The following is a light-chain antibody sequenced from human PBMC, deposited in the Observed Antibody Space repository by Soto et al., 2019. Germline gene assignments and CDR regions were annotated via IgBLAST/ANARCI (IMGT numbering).Light chain of an antibody. Sequence: EVVLTQSPATLSLSPGERATLSCRASQSIRTSLAWYQQKPGQAPRLVIFDASNRANGVPARFGGSGSGTDFTLTINSLEPEDFAVYYCQQRRSWQVTFGQGTRLEIK. V-gene: IGKV3-11*01. J-gene: IGKJ5*01. CDR3: QQRRSWQVT. CDR1: QSIRTS. CDR2: DAS.